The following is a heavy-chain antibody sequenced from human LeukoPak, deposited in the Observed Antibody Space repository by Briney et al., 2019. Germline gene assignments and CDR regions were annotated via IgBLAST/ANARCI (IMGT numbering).Heavy chain of an antibody. V-gene: IGHV1-18*01. D-gene: IGHD2-2*01. CDR3: ARDHCSSTSCPLNWLDP. CDR2: ISAYNGNT. Sequence: WAAVKVSCKASGYTFTSYGISWVRQAPGQGLELMGLISAYNGNTNYAQKLQGRVTMTTDTSTSTAYMELRSLRSEDTAVYYCARDHCSSTSCPLNWLDPWGQGTLVTVSS. CDR1: GYTFTSYG. J-gene: IGHJ5*02.